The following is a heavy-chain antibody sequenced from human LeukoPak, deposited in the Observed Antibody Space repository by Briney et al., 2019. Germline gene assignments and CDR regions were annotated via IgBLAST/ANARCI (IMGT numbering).Heavy chain of an antibody. CDR2: IDPIDSYT. CDR1: GYIFSNYW. J-gene: IGHJ4*02. V-gene: IGHV5-10-1*01. D-gene: IGHD4-17*01. Sequence: GESLRISCKGSGYIFSNYWISWVRQMPGKGPEWMGRIDPIDSYTNYSPSFQGHVTMSVDKSTSTAYLQWSSLKASDTAMYYCARQTTVTTQSDYWGQGTLVTVSS. CDR3: ARQTTVTTQSDY.